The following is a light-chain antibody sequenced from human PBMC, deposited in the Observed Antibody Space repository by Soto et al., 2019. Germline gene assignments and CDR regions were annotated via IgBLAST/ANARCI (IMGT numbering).Light chain of an antibody. CDR1: QSVSSSY. Sequence: EIVLTQSPGTLSWSPGDRATLSCRASQSVSSSYLAWYQQKPGQAPRLLIYGASSRATGIPDRFSGSGSGTDFTLTISRLEPEDFAVYYCQQYGNSPLTFGQGTKVEIK. CDR2: GAS. J-gene: IGKJ1*01. CDR3: QQYGNSPLT. V-gene: IGKV3-20*01.